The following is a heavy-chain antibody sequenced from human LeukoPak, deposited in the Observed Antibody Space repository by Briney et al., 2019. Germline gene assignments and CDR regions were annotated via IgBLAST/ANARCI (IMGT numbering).Heavy chain of an antibody. Sequence: GGSLRLSCAASGFTFSTYTMNWVRQAPGKGLEWVSSISSRSSYIYYADSVKGRFTISRDNAKNSLYLQMNGLRAEDTAVYYCARVRSGWYVDYWGQGTLVTVSS. V-gene: IGHV3-21*01. CDR3: ARVRSGWYVDY. J-gene: IGHJ4*02. CDR2: ISSRSSYI. CDR1: GFTFSTYT. D-gene: IGHD6-19*01.